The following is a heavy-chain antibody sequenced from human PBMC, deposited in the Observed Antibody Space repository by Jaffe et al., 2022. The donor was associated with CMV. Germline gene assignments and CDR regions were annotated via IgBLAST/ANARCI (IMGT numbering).Heavy chain of an antibody. J-gene: IGHJ4*02. CDR2: IKQDGSEK. V-gene: IGHV3-7*03. CDR1: GFTFSSYW. Sequence: EVQLVESGGGLVQPGGSLRLSCAASGFTFSSYWMSWVRQAPGKGLEWVANIKQDGSEKYYVDSVKGRFTISRDNAKNSLYLQMNSLRAEDTAVYYCARGFGYSYGYFDGVLFDYWGQGTLVTVSS. CDR3: ARGFGYSYGYFDGVLFDY. D-gene: IGHD5-18*01.